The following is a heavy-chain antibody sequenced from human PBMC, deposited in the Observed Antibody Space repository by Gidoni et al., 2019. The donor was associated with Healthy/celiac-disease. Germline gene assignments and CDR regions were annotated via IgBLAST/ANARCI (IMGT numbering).Heavy chain of an antibody. V-gene: IGHV1-69*06. CDR3: ARAEIYDFLSGYPKPYYFDY. D-gene: IGHD3-3*01. CDR2: IIPIFGTA. Sequence: QVQMVQSGAEVKKPGSSVKFPCKAYGGTFSRYALRWVRHAPGQGLEWMGGIIPIFGTANYAQKFQGRVTITADKSTSTAYMELSSLRSEDTAVYYCARAEIYDFLSGYPKPYYFDYWGHGTLVTVSS. CDR1: GGTFSRYA. J-gene: IGHJ4*01.